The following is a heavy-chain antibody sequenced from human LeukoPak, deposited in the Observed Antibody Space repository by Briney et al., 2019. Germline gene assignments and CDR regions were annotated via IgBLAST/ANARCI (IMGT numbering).Heavy chain of an antibody. CDR3: ARGGKGYCSGGSCNSGWFAP. D-gene: IGHD2-15*01. V-gene: IGHV4-59*01. CDR1: GGSISSYY. Sequence: SETLSLTCTVSGGSISSYYWSWIRRPPGKGLEWIGYINYSGSTNYIPSLKSRVTISVDTSKNQLSLKLRSVTAADTAVYYCARGGKGYCSGGSCNSGWFAPWGQGTLVTVSS. CDR2: INYSGST. J-gene: IGHJ5*02.